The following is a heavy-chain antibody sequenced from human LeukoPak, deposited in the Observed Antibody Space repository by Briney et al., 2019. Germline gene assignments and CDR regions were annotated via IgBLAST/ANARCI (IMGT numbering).Heavy chain of an antibody. CDR3: ARDRKEEAVAGNRAYYYYGMDV. V-gene: IGHV4-59*01. Sequence: SETLSLTCTVSGGSISSYYWSWIRQPPGKGLEWIGYIYYSGSTNYNPSLKSRVTISVDTSKNQFSLKLSSVTAADTAVYYCARDRKEEAVAGNRAYYYYGMDVWRQGTTVTVSS. D-gene: IGHD6-19*01. CDR2: IYYSGST. J-gene: IGHJ6*02. CDR1: GGSISSYY.